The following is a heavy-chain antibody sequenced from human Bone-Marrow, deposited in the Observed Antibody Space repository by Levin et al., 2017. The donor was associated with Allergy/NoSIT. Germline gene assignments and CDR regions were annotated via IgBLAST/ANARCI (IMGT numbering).Heavy chain of an antibody. V-gene: IGHV3-23*01. CDR3: TKDGWF. CDR2: ISGSGTKT. CDR1: GFSLSNYA. J-gene: IGHJ4*02. Sequence: GESLKISCAASGFSLSNYAMSWVRQAPGRGLEWVSGISGSGTKTYSADSVKGRFTISRDNSKNTLYLEMNSLRVEDTALYYCTKDGWFWGQGTLVTVSS. D-gene: IGHD3-10*01.